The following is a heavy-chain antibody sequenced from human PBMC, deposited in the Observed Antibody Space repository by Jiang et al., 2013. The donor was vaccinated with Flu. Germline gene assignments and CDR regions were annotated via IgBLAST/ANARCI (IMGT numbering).Heavy chain of an antibody. CDR1: GGSISDSSDY. CDR3: ARDRDIVSRGGFDL. V-gene: IGHV4-39*07. J-gene: IGHJ4*02. Sequence: CTVSGGSISDSSDYWAGSASPRKGWSGLEYVPSGITYYSPSLRSRVTMSVDTSKKQFSLRLSYVVAADTAIYYCARDRDIVSRGGFDLWGQGTLVTVAS. CDR2: VPSGIT. D-gene: IGHD5/OR15-5a*01.